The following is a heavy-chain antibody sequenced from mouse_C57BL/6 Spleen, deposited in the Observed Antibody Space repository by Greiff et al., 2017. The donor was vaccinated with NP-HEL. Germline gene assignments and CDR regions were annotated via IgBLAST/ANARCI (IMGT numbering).Heavy chain of an antibody. D-gene: IGHD3-2*02. J-gene: IGHJ2*01. Sequence: QVQLQQPGAELVMPGASVKLSCKASGYTFTSYWMHWVKQRPGQGLEWIGEIDPSDSYTNYNQKFKGKSTLTVDKSSSTAYMQLSSLTSEDSAVYYCARDSSGDDFDYWGQGTTLTVSS. CDR3: ARDSSGDDFDY. V-gene: IGHV1-69*01. CDR1: GYTFTSYW. CDR2: IDPSDSYT.